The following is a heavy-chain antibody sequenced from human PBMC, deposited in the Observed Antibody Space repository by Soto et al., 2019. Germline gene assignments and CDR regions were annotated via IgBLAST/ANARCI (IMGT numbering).Heavy chain of an antibody. J-gene: IGHJ4*02. CDR2: ISSSSSYI. CDR3: ARDGRTVTNDY. V-gene: IGHV3-21*01. D-gene: IGHD4-17*01. Sequence: EVQLVESGGGLVKPGGSLRLSCAASGFTFSSYSMNWVRQAPGKGLEWVSSISSSSSYIYYADSVKGRFTISRDNAKNSLYLQMNGLRAEDTAVYYCARDGRTVTNDYWGQGTLVTVSS. CDR1: GFTFSSYS.